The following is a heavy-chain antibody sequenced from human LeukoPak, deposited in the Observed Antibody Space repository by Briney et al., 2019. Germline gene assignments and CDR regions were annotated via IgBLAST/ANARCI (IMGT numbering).Heavy chain of an antibody. Sequence: SETLSLTCAVYGGSFSGYYWSWIRQPPGKGLEWIGYIYYSGSTNYNPSLKSRVTISVDTSKNQFSLKLSSVTAADTAVYSCVRHVARAFDIWGQGTKVTVSS. CDR2: IYYSGST. V-gene: IGHV4-59*01. CDR1: GGSFSGYY. J-gene: IGHJ3*02. CDR3: VRHVARAFDI.